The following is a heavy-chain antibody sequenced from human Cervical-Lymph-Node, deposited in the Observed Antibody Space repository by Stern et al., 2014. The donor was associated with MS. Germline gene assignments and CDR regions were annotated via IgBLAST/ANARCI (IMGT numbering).Heavy chain of an antibody. CDR1: GGSISSRY. V-gene: IGHV4-59*08. J-gene: IGHJ4*02. CDR2: ISHSGDT. Sequence: VQLVESGPGLVKPSETLSLTCAVSGGSISSRYWGWIRQPPGKGLEWIGLISHSGDTKDNPALKSRVTISLDTSKNQFSLKVTSVPAADTAVYYCARLSTAVDFWGQGTLVTDSS. CDR3: ARLSTAVDF.